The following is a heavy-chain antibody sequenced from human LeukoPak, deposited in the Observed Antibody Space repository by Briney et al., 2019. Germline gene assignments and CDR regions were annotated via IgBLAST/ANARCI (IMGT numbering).Heavy chain of an antibody. V-gene: IGHV3-23*01. CDR2: ISGSGGST. J-gene: IGHJ4*02. D-gene: IGHD3-3*02. Sequence: GGSLRLSCAASGFTFSSYAMSWVRQAPGKGLEWVSAISGSGGSTYYADSVKGRLTISRDNSKNTLYLQMNSLRAEDTAVYYCAKDSPEAHFWSGYTFYSDYWGQGTLVTVSS. CDR3: AKDSPEAHFWSGYTFYSDY. CDR1: GFTFSSYA.